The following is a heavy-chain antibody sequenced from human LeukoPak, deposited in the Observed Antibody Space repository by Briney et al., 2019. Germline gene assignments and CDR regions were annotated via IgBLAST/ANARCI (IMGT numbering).Heavy chain of an antibody. V-gene: IGHV7-4-1*02. CDR2: INTNTGNP. Sequence: GASVKVSCKASGYTFTSHAMNWVRQAPGQGLEWMGWINTNTGNPTYAQGFTGRFVFSLDTSVSTAYLQISSLKAEDTAVYYCARDRSLETYYDFWSGYYTGGYYGMDVWGQGTTVTVSS. J-gene: IGHJ6*02. CDR3: ARDRSLETYYDFWSGYYTGGYYGMDV. CDR1: GYTFTSHA. D-gene: IGHD3-3*01.